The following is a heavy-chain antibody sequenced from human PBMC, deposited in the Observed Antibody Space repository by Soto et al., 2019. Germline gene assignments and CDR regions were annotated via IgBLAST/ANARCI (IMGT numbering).Heavy chain of an antibody. J-gene: IGHJ5*02. D-gene: IGHD6-6*01. Sequence: QVQLVQSGAEVRKPGASVKVSCEASGYTFSSSGITWVRQAPGQGLEWMGWISTYNGNTNYAQKLLGRVTMTTDTSTRTAYMELRSLKSDDTAVYYCARKYSGSSWFDPWGQGTLVTVSS. CDR3: ARKYSGSSWFDP. CDR1: GYTFSSSG. CDR2: ISTYNGNT. V-gene: IGHV1-18*01.